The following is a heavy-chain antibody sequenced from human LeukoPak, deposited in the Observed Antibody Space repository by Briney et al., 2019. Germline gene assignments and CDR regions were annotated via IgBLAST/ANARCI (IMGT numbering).Heavy chain of an antibody. CDR2: IHTSGDT. D-gene: IGHD4-17*01. Sequence: SGGSLRLSCAASGLTGGHNYVSWVRQAPGKGLEWVSAIHTSGDTCYADSVKGRFTISRDTSKNTLYLQINSLRVEDTAVYYCIVFGDSNHWGQGTLVTVSS. V-gene: IGHV3-53*01. CDR1: GLTGGHNY. CDR3: IVFGDSNH. J-gene: IGHJ5*02.